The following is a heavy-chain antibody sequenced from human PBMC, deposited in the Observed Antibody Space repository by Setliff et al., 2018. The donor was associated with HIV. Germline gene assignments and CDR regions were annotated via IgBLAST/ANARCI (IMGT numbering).Heavy chain of an antibody. CDR3: ARYWAGTDFRAFDL. D-gene: IGHD1-1*01. Sequence: TFGDFSLNWVRQSPGKGLEWIGYIYYSGSTYYNPSLKSRVIISVDTSKNQFSLKLSSVSAADTAMYYCARYWAGTDFRAFDLWGQGTLVTVS. CDR1: TFGDFS. V-gene: IGHV4-30-4*07. CDR2: IYYSGST. J-gene: IGHJ3*01.